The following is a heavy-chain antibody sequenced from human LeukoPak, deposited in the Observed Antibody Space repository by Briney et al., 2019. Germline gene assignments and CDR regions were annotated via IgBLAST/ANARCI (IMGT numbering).Heavy chain of an antibody. J-gene: IGHJ4*02. V-gene: IGHV3-23*01. Sequence: GGSLRLSCTASGFTFSNYAMSWVRQAPGKGLEWVSTISGSDGSTYYADSVKGRFTISRDNSKNTLYLQMNSLRAEDTAVYYCAKSAYYGSGSYYARGGTQVDYWGQGTLVTVSS. CDR2: ISGSDGST. CDR1: GFTFSNYA. CDR3: AKSAYYGSGSYYARGGTQVDY. D-gene: IGHD3-10*01.